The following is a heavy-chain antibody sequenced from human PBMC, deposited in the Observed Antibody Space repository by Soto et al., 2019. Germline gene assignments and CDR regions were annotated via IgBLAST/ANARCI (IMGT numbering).Heavy chain of an antibody. J-gene: IGHJ5*02. Sequence: QVQRVESGGGVVQPGRSLRLSCAASGFTFSSYAMHWVRQAPGKGLEWVAVISYDGSNKYYADSVKGRFTISRDNSKNTLSLQIHSLRAQATAVYYCLRGQGTTVRGVTYPWGQGTLVTVSS. V-gene: IGHV3-30-3*01. CDR3: LRGQGTTVRGVTYP. CDR2: ISYDGSNK. D-gene: IGHD3-10*01. CDR1: GFTFSSYA.